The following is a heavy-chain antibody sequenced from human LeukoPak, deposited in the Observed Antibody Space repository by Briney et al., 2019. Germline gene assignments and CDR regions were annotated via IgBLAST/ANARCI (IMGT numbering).Heavy chain of an antibody. V-gene: IGHV4-59*08. J-gene: IGHJ4*02. D-gene: IGHD3-3*01. CDR3: ARHRINPHFGVVPLDY. CDR2: IYYSGST. CDR1: GGSFSGYY. Sequence: SETLSLTCAVYGGSFSGYYWSWIRQPPGKGLEWIGYIYYSGSTNYNPSLKSRVTISVDTSKNQFSLELSSVTAADTAVYYCARHRINPHFGVVPLDYWGQGTLVTVSS.